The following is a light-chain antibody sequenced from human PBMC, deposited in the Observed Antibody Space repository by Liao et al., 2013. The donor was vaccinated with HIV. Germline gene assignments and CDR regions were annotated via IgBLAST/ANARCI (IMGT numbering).Light chain of an antibody. CDR2: QDR. CDR1: KLGDKY. Sequence: SYELTQPPSVSVSPGQTASITCSGDKLGDKYACWYQQKPGQSPVLVIYQDRKRPSGIPERFSGSNSGNTATLTISGVEAGDEADYYCQVWDSSSDLRVFGTGTKVTVL. J-gene: IGLJ1*01. V-gene: IGLV3-1*01. CDR3: QVWDSSSDLRV.